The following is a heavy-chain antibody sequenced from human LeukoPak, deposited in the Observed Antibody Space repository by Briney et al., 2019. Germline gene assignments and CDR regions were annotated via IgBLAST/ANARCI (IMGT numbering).Heavy chain of an antibody. D-gene: IGHD3-10*01. CDR2: ISPGGGTT. V-gene: IGHV3-23*01. CDR3: AKSRSGSANWALRIFDN. CDR1: GFSFGSEA. J-gene: IGHJ4*02. Sequence: GGSLRLSCVVSGFSFGSEAMSWVRQAPGRGLEWVSSISPGGGTTYYADSVKGRFTISRHNSENTLYVEMNSLRAEDTAIYYCAKSRSGSANWALRIFDNWGQGTLVSVSS.